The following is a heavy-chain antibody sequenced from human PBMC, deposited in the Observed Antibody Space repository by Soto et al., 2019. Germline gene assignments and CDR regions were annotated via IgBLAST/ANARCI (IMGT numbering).Heavy chain of an antibody. J-gene: IGHJ4*02. V-gene: IGHV3-11*01. D-gene: IGHD6-13*01. CDR3: ARGVEYSSSWYW. CDR1: GFTFSDYY. CDR2: ISSSGSTI. Sequence: PGGSLRLSCAASGFTFSDYYMSWIRQAQGKGLEWVSYISSSGSTIYYADSVKGRFTISRDNAQNSLYLQMNSLRAEDTAVYYCARGVEYSSSWYWWGQGTLVTVSS.